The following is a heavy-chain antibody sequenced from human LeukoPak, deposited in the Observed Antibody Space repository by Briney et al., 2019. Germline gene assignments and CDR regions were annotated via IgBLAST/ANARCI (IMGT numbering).Heavy chain of an antibody. J-gene: IGHJ4*02. D-gene: IGHD7-27*01. CDR1: GFTFSSYA. Sequence: GGSLRLSCAASGFTFSSYAMSWVRQAPGKGLEWVSAISGSGGSTYYADSEKGRFTISRDNAMNSLYLQMNSLRAEDTAVYYCSVGLTGDKNFDYWGQGTLVTVSS. V-gene: IGHV3-23*01. CDR3: SVGLTGDKNFDY. CDR2: ISGSGGST.